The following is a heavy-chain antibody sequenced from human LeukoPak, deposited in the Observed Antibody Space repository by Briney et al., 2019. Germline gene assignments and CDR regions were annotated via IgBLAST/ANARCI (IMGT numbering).Heavy chain of an antibody. J-gene: IGHJ6*02. CDR3: ARDPVTTLPRYYYYGMDV. CDR1: TFTFSDYY. CDR2: TSSSGSTI. V-gene: IGHV3-11*01. D-gene: IGHD4-17*01. Sequence: SGVTVRLSCAASTFTFSDYYRSWLPHAQGKGLMWVSNTSSSGSTIFYAVSVKGRCTISRDNAKNSLYLQMNSLRAEDTAVYYCARDPVTTLPRYYYYGMDVWGQGTTVTVSS.